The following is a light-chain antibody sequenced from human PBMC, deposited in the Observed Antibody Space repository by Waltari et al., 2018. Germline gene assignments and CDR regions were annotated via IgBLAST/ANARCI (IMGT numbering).Light chain of an antibody. CDR2: WAS. Sequence: DIVMTQSPDSLAVSLGERATINCKSSPSVLYSSNNKNYLAWYQQKPGQPPKLLIYWASTRESGVPGRFSGSGSGTDFTLTISSLQAEDVAVYYCQQDYSTPRTFGQGTKVEIK. V-gene: IGKV4-1*01. CDR1: PSVLYSSNNKNY. J-gene: IGKJ1*01. CDR3: QQDYSTPRT.